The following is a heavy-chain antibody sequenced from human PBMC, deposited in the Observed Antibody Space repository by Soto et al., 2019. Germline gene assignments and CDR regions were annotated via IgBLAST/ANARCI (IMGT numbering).Heavy chain of an antibody. Sequence: ASVKVSCKASGYTFTSYGISWVRQAPGQGLEWMGWISAYNGNTNYAQKLQGRVTMTTDTSTSTAYMELRSLRSDDTAVYYCARDMRSSSRGYYYGMDVWGQGTTVTVS. CDR2: ISAYNGNT. D-gene: IGHD6-6*01. CDR3: ARDMRSSSRGYYYGMDV. CDR1: GYTFTSYG. V-gene: IGHV1-18*04. J-gene: IGHJ6*02.